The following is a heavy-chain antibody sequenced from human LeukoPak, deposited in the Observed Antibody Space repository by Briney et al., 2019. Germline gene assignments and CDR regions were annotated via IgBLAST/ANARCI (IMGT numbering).Heavy chain of an antibody. CDR1: GYIFTTYY. D-gene: IGHD5-12*01. V-gene: IGHV1-46*01. J-gene: IGHJ3*02. Sequence: ASVKVSCKPSGYIFTTYYIHWVRQAPGQGLEWMGMINPSSGRTSSAQKFQGRVTMTRDTSTSTVYMQLSSLTSEDTAVYYCARQNYDSDAFDIWGQGTMVTVSS. CDR2: INPSSGRT. CDR3: ARQNYDSDAFDI.